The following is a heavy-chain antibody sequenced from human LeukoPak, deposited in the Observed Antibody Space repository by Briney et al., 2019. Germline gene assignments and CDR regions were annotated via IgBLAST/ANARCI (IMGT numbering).Heavy chain of an antibody. CDR1: GFTFSSYW. CDR2: INSDGSRT. D-gene: IGHD5-18*01. V-gene: IGHV3-74*01. CDR3: ARSAMVDAFDI. Sequence: PGGSLRLSCAASGFTFSSYWMHWVRQAPGKGLVWVSRINSDGSRTSYADSVKGRFTISRDNAKNTLYLQMNSLRAEDTAVYYCARSAMVDAFDIWGQGTMVTVSS. J-gene: IGHJ3*02.